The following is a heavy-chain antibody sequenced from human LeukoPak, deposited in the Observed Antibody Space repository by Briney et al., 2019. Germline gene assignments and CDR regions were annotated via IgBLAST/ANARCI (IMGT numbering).Heavy chain of an antibody. CDR3: ARESSSSGYFQH. J-gene: IGHJ1*01. Sequence: SETLSLTCTVSGGSISSGSYYWSWIRQPAGKGLECIGRIYTSGSTNYNPSLKSRVTISVNTAKNQFSLKLSSVTAANTAVYYCARESSSSGYFQHWGQGTLATVSS. CDR1: GGSISSGSYY. D-gene: IGHD6-6*01. CDR2: IYTSGST. V-gene: IGHV4-61*02.